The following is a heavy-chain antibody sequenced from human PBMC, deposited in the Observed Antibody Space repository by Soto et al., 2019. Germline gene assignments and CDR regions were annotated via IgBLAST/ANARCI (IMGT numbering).Heavy chain of an antibody. D-gene: IGHD2-15*01. CDR3: TSDTFGARDS. J-gene: IGHJ4*02. Sequence: GGSLRLSCAASGFAFSSEWMHWVRQAPGKGLVWVSRIDPYDTGITYADSVKGRFTISRDNAKNTLYLQMNSLRAEDTAVYYCTSDTFGARDSWGQGALVTVSS. CDR1: GFAFSSEW. V-gene: IGHV3-74*01. CDR2: IDPYDTGI.